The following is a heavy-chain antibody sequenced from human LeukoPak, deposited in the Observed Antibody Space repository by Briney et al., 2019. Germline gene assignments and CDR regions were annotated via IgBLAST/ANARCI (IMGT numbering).Heavy chain of an antibody. V-gene: IGHV3-48*03. CDR3: AKPTQKWELLTYFDY. D-gene: IGHD1-26*01. Sequence: GGSLRLSCAASVFTFSSYEMNWVRQAPGKGLEWVTYSSSSGSTIYYADSVKGRFTISRDNSKNTLYLQMNSLRAEDTAVYYCAKPTQKWELLTYFDYWGQGTLVTVSS. CDR2: SSSSGSTI. CDR1: VFTFSSYE. J-gene: IGHJ4*02.